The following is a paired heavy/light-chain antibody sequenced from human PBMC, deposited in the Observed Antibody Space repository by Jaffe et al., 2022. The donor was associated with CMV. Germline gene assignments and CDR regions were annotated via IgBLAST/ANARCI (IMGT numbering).Light chain of an antibody. V-gene: IGKV3-15*01. CDR1: QTVGSK. Sequence: EIVMTQSPATLSVSPGERASLSCRTSQTVGSKVAWYQQKPGQAPRLLVYGASTRATGIPARFSGSGSGTEFTLTISSLQSEDFAVYYCQQYNNWPPITFGQGTRLEIK. CDR2: GAS. CDR3: QQYNNWPPIT. J-gene: IGKJ5*01.
Heavy chain of an antibody. D-gene: IGHD1-26*01. CDR1: GYTFTTYG. V-gene: IGHV1-18*01. CDR3: ARGSATRASDAFDI. Sequence: QVQLVQSGAEVKKPGASVKVSCKASGYTFTTYGIFWVRQAPGQGLEWMGWISAYTGNTNSAQKLQDRVTMSTDTSTSTAYMELRSLRSDDTAVYYCARGSATRASDAFDIWGQGTMVTVSS. CDR2: ISAYTGNT. J-gene: IGHJ3*02.